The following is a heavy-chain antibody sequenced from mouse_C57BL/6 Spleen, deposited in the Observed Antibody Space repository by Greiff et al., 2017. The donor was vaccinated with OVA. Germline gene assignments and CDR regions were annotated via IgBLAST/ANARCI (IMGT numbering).Heavy chain of an antibody. CDR2: IDPSDSYT. CDR1: GYTFTSYW. J-gene: IGHJ2*01. Sequence: VQLQQPGAELVRPGTSVKLSCKASGYTFTSYWMHWVKQRPGQGLEWIGVIDPSDSYTNYNQKFKGKATLTVDTSSSTAYMQLSSLTSEDSAVYYCARSSRFFDYWGQGTTLTVSS. CDR3: ARSSRFFDY. D-gene: IGHD1-1*01. V-gene: IGHV1-59*01.